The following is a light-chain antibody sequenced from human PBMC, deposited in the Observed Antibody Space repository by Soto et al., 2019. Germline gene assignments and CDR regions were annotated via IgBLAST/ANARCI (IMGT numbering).Light chain of an antibody. Sequence: DIVMTQSPATLSVAPGERVTFSCRASQGVSRKLAWYQHKPGQAPRLLISGASTGATGIPARLSGSGSGTEFTLTISSLQSEDCAIYYCQQYHTWPITFGGGTKVDNK. V-gene: IGKV3-15*01. CDR1: QGVSRK. CDR3: QQYHTWPIT. J-gene: IGKJ4*01. CDR2: GAS.